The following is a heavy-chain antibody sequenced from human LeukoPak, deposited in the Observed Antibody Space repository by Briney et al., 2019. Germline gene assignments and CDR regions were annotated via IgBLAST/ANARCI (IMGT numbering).Heavy chain of an antibody. J-gene: IGHJ4*02. CDR3: TTSAGPLRYFDWLLSFDY. V-gene: IGHV3-15*01. D-gene: IGHD3-9*01. Sequence: PEGSLRLSCAASGFTFSSAWMSWVRQAPGKGLEWVGRIKSKTDGGTTDYAAPMKGRFTISRDDSKNTLYLQMNSLKTEDTAVYYCTTSAGPLRYFDWLLSFDYWGQGTLVTVSS. CDR2: IKSKTDGGTT. CDR1: GFTFSSAW.